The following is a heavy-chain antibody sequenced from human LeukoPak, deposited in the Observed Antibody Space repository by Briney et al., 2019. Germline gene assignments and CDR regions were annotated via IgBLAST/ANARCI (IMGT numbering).Heavy chain of an antibody. CDR3: ARDSGGYDFWSGSGYYYYYGMDV. CDR1: GGSISSYY. D-gene: IGHD3-3*01. J-gene: IGHJ6*02. CDR2: IYTSAST. V-gene: IGHV4-4*07. Sequence: SETLSLTCTVSGGSISSYYWSWIRQPAGKGLEWIGRIYTSASTNYNPSLKSRVTMSVDTSKNQFSLKLSSVTAADTAVYYRARDSGGYDFWSGSGYYYYYGMDVWGQGTTVTVSS.